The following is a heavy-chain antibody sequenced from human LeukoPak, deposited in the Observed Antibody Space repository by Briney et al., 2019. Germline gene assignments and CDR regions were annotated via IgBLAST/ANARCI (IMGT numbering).Heavy chain of an antibody. CDR1: GFTFSSYS. Sequence: GGSLRLSCAASGFTFSSYSMNWVRQAPGKGLEWVSSISSSSSYIYYADSVKGRFAISRDNAKNSLYLQMNSLRAEDTAVYYCARDLGQWLGSFDYWGQGTLVTVSS. CDR3: ARDLGQWLGSFDY. D-gene: IGHD6-19*01. J-gene: IGHJ4*02. CDR2: ISSSSSYI. V-gene: IGHV3-21*01.